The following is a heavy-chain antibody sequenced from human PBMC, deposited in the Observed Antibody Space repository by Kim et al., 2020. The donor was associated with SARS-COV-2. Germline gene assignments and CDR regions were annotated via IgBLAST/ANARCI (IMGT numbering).Heavy chain of an antibody. J-gene: IGHJ4*02. D-gene: IGHD2-21*02. CDR1: GFTFSDFH. CDR2: ISGRSTYT. Sequence: GGSLRLSCAASGFTFSDFHMTWIRQAPGKGLEWVSYISGRSTYTNFADSVRGRFTISRDNAKNSVYLQMNSLRVEDTAVYYCARSAGGNSDYFDFWVRGT. V-gene: IGHV3-11*06. CDR3: ARSAGGNSDYFDF.